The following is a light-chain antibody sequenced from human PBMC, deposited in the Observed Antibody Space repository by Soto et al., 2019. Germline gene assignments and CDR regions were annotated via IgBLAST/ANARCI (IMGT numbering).Light chain of an antibody. CDR1: QSVSSN. Sequence: EIVMTQSPATLSVSLGERATLSCRASQSVSSNLAWYQQKPGQAPRLLLYGASIKATGIPARFSGSESGTEFPLSISSLQSEDFADYYCQQYSYWHLTFGGGTKVEIK. J-gene: IGKJ4*01. V-gene: IGKV3-15*01. CDR3: QQYSYWHLT. CDR2: GAS.